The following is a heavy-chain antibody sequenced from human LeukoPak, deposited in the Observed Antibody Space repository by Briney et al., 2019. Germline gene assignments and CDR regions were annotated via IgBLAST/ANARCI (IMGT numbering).Heavy chain of an antibody. CDR1: GYTFTSYG. V-gene: IGHV1-18*01. J-gene: IGHJ5*02. Sequence: GASVKVSCKAAGYTFTSYGISGVRQAPGQGLEWMGWISAYNGNTNYAQKLQGRVTMTTDTSTSTAYMELRSLRSDDTAVYYCARHIVVVVAATSGDWFDPWGQGTLVTLSS. D-gene: IGHD2-15*01. CDR2: ISAYNGNT. CDR3: ARHIVVVVAATSGDWFDP.